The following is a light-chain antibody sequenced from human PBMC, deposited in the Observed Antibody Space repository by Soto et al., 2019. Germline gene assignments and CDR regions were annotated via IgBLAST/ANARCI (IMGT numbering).Light chain of an antibody. CDR2: DAS. V-gene: IGKV3-20*01. J-gene: IGKJ4*01. CDR3: HYYGGSPT. Sequence: ELVLTQSPGTLSSSPGHRATLSCRASQTFVSTYLAWYQQKPGQAPRLLIYDASNRATGIPDRFSGSGSGPDFTLTISRLEPEDFAVYYCHYYGGSPTFGGGTKVDIK. CDR1: QTFVSTY.